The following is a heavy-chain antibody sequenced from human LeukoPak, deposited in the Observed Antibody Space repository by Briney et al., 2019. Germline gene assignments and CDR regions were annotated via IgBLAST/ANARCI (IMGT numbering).Heavy chain of an antibody. J-gene: IGHJ4*02. CDR3: ARGATTMVRGAPRY. CDR1: GGSFSGYY. CDR2: INHSGST. V-gene: IGHV4-34*01. Sequence: SETLSLTCAVYGGSFSGYYWTWIRQPPGKGLEWIGEINHSGSTNYNPSLKSRVTISVDTSKNQFSLKLSSVTAADTAVYYCARGATTMVRGAPRYWGQGTLVTVSS. D-gene: IGHD3-10*01.